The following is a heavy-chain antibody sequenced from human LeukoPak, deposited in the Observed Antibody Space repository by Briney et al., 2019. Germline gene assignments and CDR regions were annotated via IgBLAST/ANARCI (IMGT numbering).Heavy chain of an antibody. Sequence: SETLSLTCTVSGGSISNSFYYWGWVRQPPGKGLEWIGSIYYSGTTKYNPSLKSRVTISVDNSNNKFSLRLSSVTAADTALYYCARGTLYSGWSYYFDSWGQGTLVTVSS. V-gene: IGHV4-39*07. D-gene: IGHD6-19*01. CDR3: ARGTLYSGWSYYFDS. J-gene: IGHJ4*02. CDR1: GGSISNSFYY. CDR2: IYYSGTT.